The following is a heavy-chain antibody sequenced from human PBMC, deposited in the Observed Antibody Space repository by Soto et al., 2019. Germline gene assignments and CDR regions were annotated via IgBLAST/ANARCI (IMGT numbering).Heavy chain of an antibody. V-gene: IGHV3-23*01. CDR1: GFNFGVFG. CDR2: SSGSGGST. J-gene: IGHJ4*02. CDR3: AKDYSEYQLLYRSELSRLNFDY. D-gene: IGHD2-2*02. Sequence: GGSLRLSCAASGFNFGVFGMHRVRQAPGKGLEWVSASSGSGGSTYYADSVKGRFTISRDNSKNTLYLQMNSLRAEDTAVYYCAKDYSEYQLLYRSELSRLNFDYWGQGTLVTVSS.